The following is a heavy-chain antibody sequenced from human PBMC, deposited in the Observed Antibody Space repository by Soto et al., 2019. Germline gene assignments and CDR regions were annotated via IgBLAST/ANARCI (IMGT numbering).Heavy chain of an antibody. J-gene: IGHJ4*02. D-gene: IGHD5-18*01. CDR3: ARDMWIQLWDY. CDR2: ISYDGSNK. V-gene: IGHV3-30-3*01. Sequence: GGSRRLGWAASAFTFRSYAMHWVRQAPGKGLEWVAVISYDGSNKYYADSVKGRFTISRDNSKNTLYLQMNSLRAEDTAVYYCARDMWIQLWDYWGQGTLVTVSS. CDR1: AFTFRSYA.